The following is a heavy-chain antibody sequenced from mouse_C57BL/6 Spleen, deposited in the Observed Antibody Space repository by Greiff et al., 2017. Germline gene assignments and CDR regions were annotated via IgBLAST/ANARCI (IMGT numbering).Heavy chain of an antibody. V-gene: IGHV5-16*01. CDR2: INYDGSST. D-gene: IGHD1-1*01. CDR3: ASGGYGSSSAWFAY. J-gene: IGHJ3*01. Sequence: DVQLVESEGGLVQPGSSMKLSCTASGFTFSDYYMAWVRQVPEKGLEWVATINYDGSSTYYLDSLKSRFTIARDNAKNILYLQMSSLKSEDTATYYCASGGYGSSSAWFAYWGQGTLVTVSA. CDR1: GFTFSDYY.